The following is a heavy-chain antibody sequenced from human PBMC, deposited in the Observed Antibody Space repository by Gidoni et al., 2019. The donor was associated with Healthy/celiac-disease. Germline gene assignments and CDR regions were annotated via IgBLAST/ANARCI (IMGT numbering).Heavy chain of an antibody. V-gene: IGHV3-30*18. Sequence: QVQLVASGGGVVQPARSLRLSCAARGFTFRSYGTHWVRQAPGKGMEWVAVISYDGSHKYYADSVKGRFTISRDNSKNTIYLQMNSLRTEDTTVYYCAKDRGDYGDYVAGAFDIWGQGTMVTVSS. J-gene: IGHJ3*02. CDR1: GFTFRSYG. D-gene: IGHD4-17*01. CDR3: AKDRGDYGDYVAGAFDI. CDR2: ISYDGSHK.